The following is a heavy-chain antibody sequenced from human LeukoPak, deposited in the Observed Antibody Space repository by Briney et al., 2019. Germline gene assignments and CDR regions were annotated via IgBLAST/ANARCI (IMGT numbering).Heavy chain of an antibody. CDR3: ARVTTDYYDSSGYSDYFDY. J-gene: IGHJ4*02. V-gene: IGHV4-61*02. Sequence: SQTLSLTCTVSGGSISSGSYYWRWIRQPAGKGLEWIGRIYTSGSTNYNPSLKSRVTISVDTSNNQFSLKLSSVTAADTAVYYCARVTTDYYDSSGYSDYFDYWGQGTLVTVSS. CDR1: GGSISSGSYY. D-gene: IGHD3-22*01. CDR2: IYTSGST.